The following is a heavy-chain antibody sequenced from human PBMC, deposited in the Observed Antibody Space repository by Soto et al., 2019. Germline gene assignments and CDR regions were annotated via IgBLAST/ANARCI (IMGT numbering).Heavy chain of an antibody. CDR2: IYYSGST. CDR1: GGSISSYY. Sequence: SETLSLTCTVSGGSISSYYWSWFRQPPGKGLEWIGYIYYSGSTNYNSSLKSRITISVDTSKNQVSLKLSSVTAADAAVYYCARRSSSGYYDPWGQGTLVTVSS. J-gene: IGHJ5*02. D-gene: IGHD3-22*01. CDR3: ARRSSSGYYDP. V-gene: IGHV4-59*01.